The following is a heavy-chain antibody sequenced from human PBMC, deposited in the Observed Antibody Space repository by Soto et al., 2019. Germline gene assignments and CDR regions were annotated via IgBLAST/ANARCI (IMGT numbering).Heavy chain of an antibody. V-gene: IGHV4-30-4*01. CDR3: ARERPDGSRLDP. CDR1: GGSISSGDYY. J-gene: IGHJ5*02. CDR2: IYYSGST. D-gene: IGHD6-13*01. Sequence: QVQLQESGPGLVKPSQTLSLTCTVSGGSISSGDYYWSWIRQPPGKGLEWIGYIYYSGSTYYKPSLKGRVTISVDTSTHQFSLKLSSVTAADTAVYYCARERPDGSRLDPWGQGTLVTVSS.